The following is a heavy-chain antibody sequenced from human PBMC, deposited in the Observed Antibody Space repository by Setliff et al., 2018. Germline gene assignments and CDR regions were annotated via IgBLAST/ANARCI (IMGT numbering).Heavy chain of an antibody. Sequence: SETLSLTCAVYGGSFSGYYWSWIRQPPGKGLEWIGEINHSGSTNYNPSLESRVTISLDTSKNQFSLKLSSVTAADTAVYYCARGRYCSSTSCYGGWFDPWGQGTLVTVSS. CDR2: INHSGST. V-gene: IGHV4-34*01. CDR3: ARGRYCSSTSCYGGWFDP. CDR1: GGSFSGYY. J-gene: IGHJ5*02. D-gene: IGHD2-2*01.